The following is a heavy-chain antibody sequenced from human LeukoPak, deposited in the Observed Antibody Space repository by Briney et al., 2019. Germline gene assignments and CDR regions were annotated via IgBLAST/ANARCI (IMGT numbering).Heavy chain of an antibody. CDR3: ARDLAAAGYYFDY. J-gene: IGHJ4*02. CDR2: IYTSGST. D-gene: IGHD6-13*01. CDR1: GGSISSGSYY. Sequence: PSETLSLTCTVSGGSISSGSYYWSWIRQPAGKGLEWIGRIYTSGSTNYNPSLKSRVTISEDTSKNQFSLRLSSVTAADTAVYYCARDLAAAGYYFDYWGQGTLVTVSS. V-gene: IGHV4-61*02.